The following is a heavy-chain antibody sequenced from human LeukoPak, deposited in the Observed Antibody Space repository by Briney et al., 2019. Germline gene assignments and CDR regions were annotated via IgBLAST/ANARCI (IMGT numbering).Heavy chain of an antibody. J-gene: IGHJ4*02. Sequence: GASVKVSCKASGYTFTGYYMHWVRQAPGQGLAWMGWINPNSGGTNYAQKFQGWVTMTRDTSISTAYMELSRMRSDDTAVYYCARGRYFDWLFLDYWGQATLVTVSS. CDR1: GYTFTGYY. CDR3: ARGRYFDWLFLDY. D-gene: IGHD3-9*01. CDR2: INPNSGGT. V-gene: IGHV1-2*04.